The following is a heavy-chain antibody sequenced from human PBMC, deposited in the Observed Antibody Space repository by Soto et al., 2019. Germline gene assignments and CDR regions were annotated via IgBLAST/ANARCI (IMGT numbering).Heavy chain of an antibody. CDR1: GYSFTSYW. CDR2: IYPGDSDT. J-gene: IGHJ6*02. CDR3: ARDGLYGGEPTPYYYYGMNV. V-gene: IGHV5-51*01. D-gene: IGHD5-12*01. Sequence: GESLKISCKGSGYSFTSYWIGWVRQMPGKGLEWMGIIYPGDSDTRYSPSFQGQVTISADKSISTAYLQWSSLKASDTAMYYCARDGLYGGEPTPYYYYGMNVWGQGTTVTVSS.